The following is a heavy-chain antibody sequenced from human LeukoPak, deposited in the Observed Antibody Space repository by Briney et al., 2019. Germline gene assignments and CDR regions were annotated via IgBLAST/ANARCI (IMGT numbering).Heavy chain of an antibody. V-gene: IGHV3-30*02. CDR1: IFTFCGLD. J-gene: IGHJ4*01. CDR3: AKESGSYYEPYYFDY. CDR2: IRYGESKK. D-gene: IGHD1-26*01. Sequence: GGSVTLSCAVSIFTFCGLDMQWVRHARGKGLEGGAFIRYGESKKYYADSVWGRVTIARDNYKNTLYLQMKNMRAEDTAVYYCAKESGSYYEPYYFDYWGQGTLVTVSS.